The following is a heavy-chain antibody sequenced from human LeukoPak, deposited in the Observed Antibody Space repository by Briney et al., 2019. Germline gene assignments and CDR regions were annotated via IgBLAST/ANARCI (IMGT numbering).Heavy chain of an antibody. CDR3: AKFTAMASHSTYYYYGMDV. V-gene: IGHV3-23*01. J-gene: IGHJ6*02. Sequence: GGSLRLSCAASGFTFSSYAMSWVRQAPGKGLEWVSAISGSGGSTYYADSVKGRFTISRDNSKNTLYLQMNSLRAEDTAVYYCAKFTAMASHSTYYYYGMDVWGQGTTVTVSS. CDR2: ISGSGGST. D-gene: IGHD2-2*01. CDR1: GFTFSSYA.